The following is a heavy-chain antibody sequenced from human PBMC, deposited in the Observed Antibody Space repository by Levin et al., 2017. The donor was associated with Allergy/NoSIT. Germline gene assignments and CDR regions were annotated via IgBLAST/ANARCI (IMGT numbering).Heavy chain of an antibody. CDR3: ARDQSTGWSTLYYFDY. J-gene: IGHJ4*02. Sequence: GGSLRLSCVVSGFTLNTYAMNWVRQAPGKGLEWVAVISYDGSKKYYADSVKGRFTISRDTSKNTLYLQMNSLRPDDTAVYYCARDQSTGWSTLYYFDYWGQGTLVTVSS. V-gene: IGHV3-30*04. CDR2: ISYDGSKK. CDR1: GFTLNTYA. D-gene: IGHD6-19*01.